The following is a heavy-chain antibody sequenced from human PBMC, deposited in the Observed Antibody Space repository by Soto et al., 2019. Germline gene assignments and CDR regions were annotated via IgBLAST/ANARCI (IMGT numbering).Heavy chain of an antibody. CDR2: VYHTGRT. J-gene: IGHJ4*02. D-gene: IGHD3-3*01. Sequence: SETLSLTCTVSRGSCNSGSYSWSWIRQPPRKGLEWIGYVYHTGRTSYNPSLKSRVSISMDTSKNQFSLNLDSVTADDTAVYFCARDFAYFDSWGQGTLLTVSS. V-gene: IGHV4-61*01. CDR3: ARDFAYFDS. CDR1: RGSCNSGSYS.